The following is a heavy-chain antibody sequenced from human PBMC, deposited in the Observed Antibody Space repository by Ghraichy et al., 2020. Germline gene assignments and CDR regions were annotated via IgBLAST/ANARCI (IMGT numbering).Heavy chain of an antibody. J-gene: IGHJ6*02. D-gene: IGHD6-19*01. CDR2: IYSGGST. V-gene: IGHV3-53*04. CDR3: ARGGDIAVAGSPHYYYGMDV. Sequence: GGSLRLSCAASGFTVSSNYMSWVRQAPGKRLEWVSVIYSGGSTYYADSVKGRFTISRHNSKNTLYLQMNSLRAEDTAVYYCARGGDIAVAGSPHYYYGMDVWGQGTTVTVSS. CDR1: GFTVSSNY.